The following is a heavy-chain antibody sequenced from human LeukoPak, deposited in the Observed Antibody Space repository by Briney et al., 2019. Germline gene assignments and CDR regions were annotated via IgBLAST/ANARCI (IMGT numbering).Heavy chain of an antibody. J-gene: IGHJ4*02. D-gene: IGHD6-19*01. Sequence: PGGSLRLSCAASGFTFSSYEMKWVRQAPGKGLEWVSYISSSGSTIYYADSVKGRFTVSRDNAKNSLYLQMNSLRAEDTAVYYCARLTCGWYAFGDWGQGTLVTVSS. CDR2: ISSSGSTI. CDR1: GFTFSSYE. CDR3: ARLTCGWYAFGD. V-gene: IGHV3-48*03.